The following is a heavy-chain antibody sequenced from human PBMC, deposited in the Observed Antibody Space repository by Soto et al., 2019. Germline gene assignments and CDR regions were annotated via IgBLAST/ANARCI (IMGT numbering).Heavy chain of an antibody. V-gene: IGHV1-69*13. J-gene: IGHJ4*02. CDR2: IIPIFGTA. CDR1: GGTFSSYA. CDR3: ARDRPSNSPLPPWRLDY. Sequence: GASVKVSCKASGGTFSSYAISWVRQAPGQGLEWMGGIIPIFGTANYAQKFQGRVTITADESTSTAYMELSSLRSEDTAVYYCARDRPSNSPLPPWRLDYWGQGTLVTVSS. D-gene: IGHD4-4*01.